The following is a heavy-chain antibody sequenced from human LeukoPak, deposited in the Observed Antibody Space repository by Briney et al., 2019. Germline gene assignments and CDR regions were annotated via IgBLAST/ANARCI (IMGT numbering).Heavy chain of an antibody. CDR3: AKGVVATGSQFDY. V-gene: IGHV3-23*01. J-gene: IGHJ4*02. Sequence: GGSLRLSCAASGFTFSSYAMSWVRQAPGKGLEWVSAISGSGGSTYYADSVKGRFIISRDNSKNTLYLQMNSLRAEDTAVYYCAKGVVATGSQFDYWGQGTLVTVSS. CDR2: ISGSGGST. D-gene: IGHD5-12*01. CDR1: GFTFSSYA.